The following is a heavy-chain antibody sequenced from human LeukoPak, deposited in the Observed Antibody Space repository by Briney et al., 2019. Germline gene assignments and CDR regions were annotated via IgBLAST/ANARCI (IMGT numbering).Heavy chain of an antibody. CDR1: GFTFSSYA. Sequence: GGSLRLSCAASGFTFSSYAISWVRQAPGKGLEWVSAISGSGSSTYYADSVKGRFTISRDNAKNSLYLQMNSLRAEDTAVYYCARAQTGSTYGYRYWGQGTLVTVSS. J-gene: IGHJ4*02. D-gene: IGHD5-18*01. CDR3: ARAQTGSTYGYRY. CDR2: ISGSGSST. V-gene: IGHV3-23*01.